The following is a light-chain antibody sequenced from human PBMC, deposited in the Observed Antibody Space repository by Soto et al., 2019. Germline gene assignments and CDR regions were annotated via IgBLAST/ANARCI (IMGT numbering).Light chain of an antibody. J-gene: IGLJ1*01. Sequence: QSALTQPASVSGSPGQSITISCTGTSSDVGSYDLVSWYQQPPGKAPKLMIYEGTKRPSGISTRFSGSKSGNAASLTISGLQAEDEADYYCCSYAGSGTFVFGTGTKVTVL. CDR2: EGT. V-gene: IGLV2-23*01. CDR1: SSDVGSYDL. CDR3: CSYAGSGTFV.